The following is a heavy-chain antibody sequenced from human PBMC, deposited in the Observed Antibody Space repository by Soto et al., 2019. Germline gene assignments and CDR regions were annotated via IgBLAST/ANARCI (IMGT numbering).Heavy chain of an antibody. CDR2: IIPIFGTA. V-gene: IGHV1-69*06. CDR3: ARGIVVVVAATTDYYYYGMDV. D-gene: IGHD2-15*01. CDR1: GGTFSSYA. J-gene: IGHJ6*02. Sequence: SVKVSCKASGGTFSSYAISWVRQAPGQGLEWMGGIIPIFGTANCAQKFQGRVTITADKSTSTAYMELSSLRSEDTAVYYCARGIVVVVAATTDYYYYGMDVWGQGTTVTVSS.